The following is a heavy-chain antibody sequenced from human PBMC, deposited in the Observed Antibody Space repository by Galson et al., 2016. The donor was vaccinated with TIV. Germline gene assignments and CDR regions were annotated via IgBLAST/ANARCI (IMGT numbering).Heavy chain of an antibody. CDR2: IENDGSNK. J-gene: IGHJ4*02. D-gene: IGHD2-8*02. Sequence: SLRLSCAASGLSFSGHGMHWVRKAPGKGLEWVAFIENDGSNKYYPDSMKGRFTVSRDNSKNTLYLHMNSLRTEDTAVYYCVRDICTSVDCDPFDYWGQGTQVTVSS. CDR1: GLSFSGHG. V-gene: IGHV3-30*02. CDR3: VRDICTSVDCDPFDY.